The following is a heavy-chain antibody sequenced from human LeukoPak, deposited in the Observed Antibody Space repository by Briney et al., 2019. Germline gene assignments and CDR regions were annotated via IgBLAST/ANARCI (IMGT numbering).Heavy chain of an antibody. CDR2: IIPIFGTA. CDR1: GGTFSSYA. CDR3: ARMESSSWPGGWFDP. D-gene: IGHD6-13*01. Sequence: ASVKVSCKASGGTFSSYAISWVRQAPGQGLEWMGGIIPIFGTANYAQKFQGRVTITADESTSTAYMELSSLRSEDTAVYYCARMESSSWPGGWFDPWGQGTLVTVSS. J-gene: IGHJ5*02. V-gene: IGHV1-69*13.